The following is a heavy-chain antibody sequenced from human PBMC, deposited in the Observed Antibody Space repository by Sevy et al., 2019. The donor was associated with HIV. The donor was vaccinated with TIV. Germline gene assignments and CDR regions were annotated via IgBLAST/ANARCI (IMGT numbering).Heavy chain of an antibody. CDR1: GFTVSDNH. D-gene: IGHD3-22*01. Sequence: GESLKISCAASGFTVSDNHMNWVRQAPGKGLEWVSVIYSSDRTDYADSVKGRFTVSRDNSKNTLYLQMNSLRAEDTAVYYCARDRVTYYYDSSGYYTSGYGMDVWGQGTTVTV. V-gene: IGHV3-53*01. CDR3: ARDRVTYYYDSSGYYTSGYGMDV. CDR2: IYSSDRT. J-gene: IGHJ6*02.